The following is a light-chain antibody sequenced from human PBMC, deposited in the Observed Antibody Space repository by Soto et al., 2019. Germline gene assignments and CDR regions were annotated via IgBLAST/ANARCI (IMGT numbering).Light chain of an antibody. V-gene: IGKV4-1*01. CDR3: QQYYSAPT. J-gene: IGKJ2*01. CDR1: QSILYSSNNKNY. CDR2: WAS. Sequence: DIVMTQSPDSLAVSLGERATFNCKSSQSILYSSNNKNYLAWYQQKPGQPPKLLIYWASTRESGVPDRFSGSGSGTDFPLTSSSLQADDVAVYYCQQYYSAPTFGQGTKLEIK.